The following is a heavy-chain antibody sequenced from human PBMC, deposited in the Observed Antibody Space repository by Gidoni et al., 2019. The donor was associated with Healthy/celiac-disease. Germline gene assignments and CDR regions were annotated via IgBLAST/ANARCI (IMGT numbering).Heavy chain of an antibody. CDR1: GFSLSSHY. CDR2: IYSGGST. CDR3: AREADCSGGSCYLF. D-gene: IGHD2-15*01. V-gene: IGHV3-53*01. J-gene: IGHJ4*02. Sequence: EVQLVESGGGLIKPGGSLRLSCAASGFSLSSHYMSWVRQAPGTGLEGVSVIYSGGSTYYADSVKGRFTISRDNAKNTLYLQMNSLRAEDTAVYYCAREADCSGGSCYLFWGQGTLVTVSS.